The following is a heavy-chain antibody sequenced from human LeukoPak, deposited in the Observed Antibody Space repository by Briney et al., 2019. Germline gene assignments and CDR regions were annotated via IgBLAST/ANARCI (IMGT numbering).Heavy chain of an antibody. Sequence: PSETLSLTCTVSGDSINDHYWSWIRQPPGEGLEWIGYIYSSVSTNYNPSLKSRVTISIDTSKSQFSLKLTSVIAADTGVYYCARQRCSGNTCYRVDQLYYMDVWGKGTTVTVSS. CDR1: GDSINDHY. V-gene: IGHV4-4*09. CDR2: IYSSVST. D-gene: IGHD2-15*01. J-gene: IGHJ6*03. CDR3: ARQRCSGNTCYRVDQLYYMDV.